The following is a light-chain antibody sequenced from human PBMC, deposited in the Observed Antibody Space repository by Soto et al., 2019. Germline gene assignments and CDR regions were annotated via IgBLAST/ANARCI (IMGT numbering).Light chain of an antibody. Sequence: IVMTQSALSLPVTPGDPASISCRSSQSLLHSNGYNYLDWYLQKPGQSPQLLIYLGSNRASGVPDRFSGSGSGTDFTLKISRVEAEDVGVYYCMQPLQSWTFGQGTKVDIK. CDR1: QSLLHSNGYNY. CDR2: LGS. CDR3: MQPLQSWT. J-gene: IGKJ1*01. V-gene: IGKV2-28*01.